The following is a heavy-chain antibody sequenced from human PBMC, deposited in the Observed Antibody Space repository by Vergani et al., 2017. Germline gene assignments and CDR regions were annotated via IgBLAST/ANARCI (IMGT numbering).Heavy chain of an antibody. Sequence: VQLVESGGGLIQPGGSLRLSCAASGFTVSSNYMSWVRQAPGKGLEWVSVIYSGGSTYYADSVKGRFTISRDNSKNTLYLQMNSLRAEDTAVYYCARDSSGQHHDAFDIWGQGTMVTVSS. D-gene: IGHD6-19*01. V-gene: IGHV3-53*01. CDR2: IYSGGST. J-gene: IGHJ3*02. CDR1: GFTVSSNY. CDR3: ARDSSGQHHDAFDI.